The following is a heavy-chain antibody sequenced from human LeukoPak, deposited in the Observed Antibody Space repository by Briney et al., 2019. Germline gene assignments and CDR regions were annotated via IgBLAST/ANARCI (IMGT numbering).Heavy chain of an antibody. CDR2: ISGSGGST. J-gene: IGHJ4*02. CDR3: ARVRAY. Sequence: PGGSLRLSCAASGFTFSNYAMSWVRQAPGKGLEWVSAISGSGGSTYYADSVKGRFTISRDNFNNTVYLEMNSLRDDDTAIYYCARVRAYWGQGTLVTVSS. CDR1: GFTFSNYA. V-gene: IGHV3-23*01.